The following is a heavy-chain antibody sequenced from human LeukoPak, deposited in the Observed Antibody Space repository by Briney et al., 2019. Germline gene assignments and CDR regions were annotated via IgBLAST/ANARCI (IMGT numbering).Heavy chain of an antibody. Sequence: GGSLRLSCAASGFTFSSYSMNWVRQAPGKGLEWVGFIRSKAYGGTTEYAASVKGRFTISRDDSKSIAYLQMNSLKTEDTAVYYCSRSPSMLRYFDWSYYYYYMDVWGKGTTVTISS. CDR1: GFTFSSYS. CDR3: SRSPSMLRYFDWSYYYYYMDV. D-gene: IGHD3-9*01. CDR2: IRSKAYGGTT. V-gene: IGHV3-49*04. J-gene: IGHJ6*03.